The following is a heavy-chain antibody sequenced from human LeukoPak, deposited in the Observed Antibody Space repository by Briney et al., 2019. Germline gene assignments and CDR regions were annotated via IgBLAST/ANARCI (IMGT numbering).Heavy chain of an antibody. CDR2: ISSSGSTI. V-gene: IGHV3-48*03. D-gene: IGHD1-20*01. CDR1: GFAFNTYA. Sequence: PGGSLRLSCAASGFAFNTYAMHWVRQAPGKGLEWVSYISSSGSTIYYADSVKGRFTISRDNAKNSLYLQMNSLRAEDTAVYYCARHNWNDFPYYYYGMDVWGQGTTVTVSS. CDR3: ARHNWNDFPYYYYGMDV. J-gene: IGHJ6*02.